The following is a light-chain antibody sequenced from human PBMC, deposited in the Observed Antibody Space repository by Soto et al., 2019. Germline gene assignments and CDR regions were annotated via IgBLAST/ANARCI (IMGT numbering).Light chain of an antibody. Sequence: DNVMTQSPDSLAVSLGERATINCKSSQSILNNSNNKNYLAWYQQKVGQPPKLLMYWASTRQSGVPVRFSASASATDFTLTINSLQAEDVAVYYCHQYHTTPHTFGQGTRVEIK. CDR2: WAS. J-gene: IGKJ2*01. V-gene: IGKV4-1*01. CDR1: QSILNNSNNKNY. CDR3: HQYHTTPHT.